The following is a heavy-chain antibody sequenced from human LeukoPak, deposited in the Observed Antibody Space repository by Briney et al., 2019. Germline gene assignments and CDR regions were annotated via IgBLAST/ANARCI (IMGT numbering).Heavy chain of an antibody. CDR1: GGSISSYY. D-gene: IGHD2-2*01. V-gene: IGHV4-59*01. J-gene: IGHJ4*02. CDR3: ARASPRTRGFHFDY. CDR2: IYYSGST. Sequence: SETLSLTCTVSGGSISSYYWSWIRQPPGKGLEWIGYIYYSGSTNYNPSLKSRVTISVDTSKNQFSLKLSSVTAADTAVYYCARASPRTRGFHFDYWSQGTLVTVSS.